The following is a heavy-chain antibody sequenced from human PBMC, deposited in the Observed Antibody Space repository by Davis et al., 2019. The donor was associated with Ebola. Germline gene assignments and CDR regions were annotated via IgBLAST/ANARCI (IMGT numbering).Heavy chain of an antibody. CDR3: ARRGGDDYKLLDY. V-gene: IGHV1-18*01. CDR2: ISAHNVNT. Sequence: ASVKVSCKASGCTFTAYGITWVRQAPGQGLEWMGWISAHNVNTKYAQKVEGRVTMTTDTSTSTAYMELRSLRSDDTAVYYCARRGGDDYKLLDYWGQGTLVTVSS. D-gene: IGHD5-24*01. CDR1: GCTFTAYG. J-gene: IGHJ4*02.